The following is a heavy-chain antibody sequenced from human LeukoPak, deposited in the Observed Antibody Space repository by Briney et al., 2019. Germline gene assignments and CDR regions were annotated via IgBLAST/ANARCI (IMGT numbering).Heavy chain of an antibody. CDR1: GGTFSSYA. Sequence: PVKVSCKASGGTFSSYAISWVRQAPGQGLEWMGGIIPIFGTANYAQKFQGRVTITADESTSTAYMELSSLRSEDTAVYYCASLYSSGWYFDYWGQGTLVTVSS. D-gene: IGHD6-19*01. CDR3: ASLYSSGWYFDY. CDR2: IIPIFGTA. J-gene: IGHJ4*02. V-gene: IGHV1-69*01.